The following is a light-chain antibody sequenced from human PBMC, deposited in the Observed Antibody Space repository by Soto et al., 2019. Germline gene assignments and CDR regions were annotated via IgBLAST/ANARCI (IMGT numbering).Light chain of an antibody. Sequence: EIVMTQSPATLSVSPGERATLSCRASQSVGSNLAWHQQKPGQAPSLLIYGASTRATGIPARFSGSGSGTEFTLTISSLQSEDFEVYFCQQYDNWPRTFGQGTKVEIK. CDR1: QSVGSN. J-gene: IGKJ1*01. CDR2: GAS. CDR3: QQYDNWPRT. V-gene: IGKV3-15*01.